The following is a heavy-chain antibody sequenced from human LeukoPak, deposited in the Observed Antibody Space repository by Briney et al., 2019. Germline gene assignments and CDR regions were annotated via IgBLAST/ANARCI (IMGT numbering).Heavy chain of an antibody. CDR3: ARGGYYDILTGYYYYFDY. Sequence: GASVKVSCKASGYTFTSYDINWVRQPTGQGLEWMGWMNPNSGNTGYAQKFQGRVTMTRNTSISTAYMELSSLRSEDTAVYYCARGGYYDILTGYYYYFDYWGQGSLVTVSS. CDR1: GYTFTSYD. CDR2: MNPNSGNT. J-gene: IGHJ4*02. V-gene: IGHV1-8*01. D-gene: IGHD3-9*01.